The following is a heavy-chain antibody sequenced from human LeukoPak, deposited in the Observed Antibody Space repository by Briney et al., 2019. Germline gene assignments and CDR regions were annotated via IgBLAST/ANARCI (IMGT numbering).Heavy chain of an antibody. CDR3: ARAGMGLELTSGFDH. J-gene: IGHJ4*02. CDR1: GGSISSYY. V-gene: IGHV4-59*01. Sequence: SETLSLTCTVSGGSISSYYWSWIRQPPGKGLEWIGYIYYSGSTNYNPSLKSRVTISVDTSKNQFSLKLSSVTAADTAVYYCARAGMGLELTSGFDHWGQGTLVTVSS. D-gene: IGHD1-7*01. CDR2: IYYSGST.